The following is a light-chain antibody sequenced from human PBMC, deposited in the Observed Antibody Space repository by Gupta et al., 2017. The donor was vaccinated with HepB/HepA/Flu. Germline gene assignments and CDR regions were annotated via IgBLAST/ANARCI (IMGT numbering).Light chain of an antibody. CDR1: QSLNNNY. J-gene: IGKJ1*01. CDR3: QQYGSSPVT. V-gene: IGKV3-20*01. CDR2: GIS. Sequence: EIVLTQPPDTLSLSPGERATVSCRASQSLNNNYLAWYQQKLGQAPRLLIYGISSRAAGIPDRFSASGSGTDFTLTISTVEPGDCAVYYCQQYGSSPVTFGQGTKVEIK.